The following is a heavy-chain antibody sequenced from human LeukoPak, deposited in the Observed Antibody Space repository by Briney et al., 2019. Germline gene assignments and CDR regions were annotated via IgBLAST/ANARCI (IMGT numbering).Heavy chain of an antibody. CDR2: ISGSGGST. Sequence: GGSLRLSCAASGFTFSSYAMSWVRQAPGKGLEWVSAISGSGGSTYYADSVKGRFTISRDNSKNTLYLQMNSLRAEDMALYYCAKDRGYNYYGSGSAFDYWGQGTLVTVSS. D-gene: IGHD3-10*01. V-gene: IGHV3-23*01. CDR3: AKDRGYNYYGSGSAFDY. CDR1: GFTFSSYA. J-gene: IGHJ4*02.